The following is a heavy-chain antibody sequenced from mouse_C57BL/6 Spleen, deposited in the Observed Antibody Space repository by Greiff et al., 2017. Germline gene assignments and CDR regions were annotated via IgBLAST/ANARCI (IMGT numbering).Heavy chain of an antibody. Sequence: EVQLVESGGGLVKPGGSLKLSCAASGFTFSDYGMHWVRQAPEKGLEWVAYISSGSSTIYYADTVKGRFTISRDNAKNTLFLQMTSLRSEDTAMYYCARRALLRSNYARDYWGQGTSVTVSS. D-gene: IGHD1-1*01. CDR1: GFTFSDYG. J-gene: IGHJ4*01. CDR2: ISSGSSTI. V-gene: IGHV5-17*01. CDR3: ARRALLRSNYARDY.